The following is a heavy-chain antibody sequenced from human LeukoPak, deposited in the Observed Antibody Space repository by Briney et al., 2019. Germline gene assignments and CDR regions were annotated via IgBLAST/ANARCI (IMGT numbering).Heavy chain of an antibody. V-gene: IGHV3-23*01. Sequence: GGSLRLSCAASGFTFSSHAMGWVRQAPGKGLEWASANSGSGGSTYYADSVKGRFSISRDNSKNTLYMQMNSLRAEDTAVYYCAKGPLIEVAGTTWDYRGQGTLVTVSS. CDR1: GFTFSSHA. CDR2: NSGSGGST. CDR3: AKGPLIEVAGTTWDY. J-gene: IGHJ4*02. D-gene: IGHD6-19*01.